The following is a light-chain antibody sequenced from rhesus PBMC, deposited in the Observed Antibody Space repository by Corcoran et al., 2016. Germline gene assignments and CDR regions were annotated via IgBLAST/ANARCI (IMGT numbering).Light chain of an antibody. V-gene: IGKV3-17*03. CDR2: GTS. Sequence: EIVLTQSPTSMAVSQGERVTISCTASSSISTSYLHWYQQKLGFPPRLLVYGTSRLASGVPARFSGRRSGTAYTLTPSSMEAEDGAIYYCQQGNSFPRTFGQGTKVEFK. CDR3: QQGNSFPRT. J-gene: IGKJ1*01. CDR1: SSISTS.